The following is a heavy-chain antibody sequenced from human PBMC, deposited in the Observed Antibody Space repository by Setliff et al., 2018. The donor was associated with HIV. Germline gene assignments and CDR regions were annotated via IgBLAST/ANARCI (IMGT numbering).Heavy chain of an antibody. J-gene: IGHJ4*02. V-gene: IGHV3-23*01. CDR3: AREDSSWYGSLDY. Sequence: GGSLRLSCAASGFIFSSYAMTWVRQAPGKGLEWVSTIRGSGSGGTTHYADFVKGRFTISRDNSKNTVYLQMNSLRAEDMAIYYCAREDSSWYGSLDYWGQGTPVTVSS. CDR1: GFIFSSYA. D-gene: IGHD6-13*01. CDR2: IRGSGSGGTT.